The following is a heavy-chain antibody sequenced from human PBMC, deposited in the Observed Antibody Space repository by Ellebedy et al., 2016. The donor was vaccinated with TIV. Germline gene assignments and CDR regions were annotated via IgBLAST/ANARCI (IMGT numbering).Heavy chain of an antibody. J-gene: IGHJ4*02. Sequence: MPSETLSLTCAVSGGSINSGGYSWTWIRQPPGKGLEWIGYIYYTGSTYYNPSLKSRLIISVDTSKNQFSLKLTSVTAADTAVYYCARGRWLQPYFDYWGQGTPVTVSS. CDR1: GGSINSGGYS. D-gene: IGHD5-24*01. CDR3: ARGRWLQPYFDY. CDR2: IYYTGST. V-gene: IGHV4-31*11.